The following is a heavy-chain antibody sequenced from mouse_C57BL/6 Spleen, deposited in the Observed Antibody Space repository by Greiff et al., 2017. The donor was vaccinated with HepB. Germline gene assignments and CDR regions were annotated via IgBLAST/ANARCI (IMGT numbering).Heavy chain of an antibody. V-gene: IGHV1-26*01. CDR1: GYTFTDYY. J-gene: IGHJ4*01. CDR3: ARSDTTVVATFDYYAMDY. Sequence: EVQLQQSGPELVKPGASVKISCKASGYTFTDYYMNWVKQSHGKSLEWIGDINPNNGGTSYNQKFKGKATLTVDKSSSTAYMELRSLTSEDSAVYYCARSDTTVVATFDYYAMDYWGQGTSVTVSS. CDR2: INPNNGGT. D-gene: IGHD1-1*01.